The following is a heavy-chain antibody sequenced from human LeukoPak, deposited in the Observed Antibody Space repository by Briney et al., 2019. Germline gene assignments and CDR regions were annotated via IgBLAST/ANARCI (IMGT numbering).Heavy chain of an antibody. J-gene: IGHJ3*01. D-gene: IGHD6-13*01. CDR3: AKGDLSAAAPRAFDF. CDR2: ISSSSSYT. V-gene: IGHV3-11*05. Sequence: GGSLRLSCAASGFTFSDYYMSWIRQAPGKGLEWVSYISSSSSYTNYADSVKGRFTISRDNSKNTLYLQMNSLRAEDTAIYYCAKGDLSAAAPRAFDFWGQGTMVTVSS. CDR1: GFTFSDYY.